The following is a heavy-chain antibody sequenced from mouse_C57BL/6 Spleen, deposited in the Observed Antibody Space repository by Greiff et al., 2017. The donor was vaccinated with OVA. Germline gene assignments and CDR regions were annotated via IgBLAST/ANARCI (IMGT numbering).Heavy chain of an antibody. V-gene: IGHV5-9*01. CDR1: GFTFSSYT. J-gene: IGHJ2*01. Sequence: EVKLMESGGGLVKPGGSLKLSCAASGFTFSSYTMSWVRQTPEKRLEWVATISGGGGNTYYPDSVKGRFTISRDNAKNTLYLQMSSLRSEDTALYYCARHGDYYGSSYDYWGQGTTLTVSS. D-gene: IGHD1-1*01. CDR2: ISGGGGNT. CDR3: ARHGDYYGSSYDY.